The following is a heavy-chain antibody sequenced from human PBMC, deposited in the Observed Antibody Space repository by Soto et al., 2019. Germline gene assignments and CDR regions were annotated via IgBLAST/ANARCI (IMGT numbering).Heavy chain of an antibody. Sequence: GGSLRLSFATPGFTFSRYWIHWVRQAPGERLVWVSRIKTEGSRASYADFVKGRFTISSDNAKNTVYLQMNSLRAEDTALYYCARDPHGNSVTPNDAFDIWGQGTIVTVSS. J-gene: IGHJ3*02. CDR3: ARDPHGNSVTPNDAFDI. V-gene: IGHV3-74*01. CDR2: IKTEGSRA. CDR1: GFTFSRYW. D-gene: IGHD4-17*01.